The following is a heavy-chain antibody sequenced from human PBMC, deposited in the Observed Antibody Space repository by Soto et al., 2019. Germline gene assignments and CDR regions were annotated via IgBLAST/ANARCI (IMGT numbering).Heavy chain of an antibody. CDR2: VFYSGST. CDR3: ARHGAYYFVCGVYSADFEL. D-gene: IGHD2-8*02. Sequence: QLQLQEPGPGLVKPSETLSLTCSVSHGFNNSSNNYWGWIRQSPGKGLEWIGSVFYSGSTYYNPSLKRRGSIFVDTSRNQFSLRLTSVTAADTAVYYCARHGAYYFVCGVYSADFELWGQGTLVTVSS. J-gene: IGHJ3*01. V-gene: IGHV4-39*01. CDR1: HGFNNSSNNY.